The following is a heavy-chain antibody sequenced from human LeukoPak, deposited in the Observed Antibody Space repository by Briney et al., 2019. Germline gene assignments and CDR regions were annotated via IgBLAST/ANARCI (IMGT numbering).Heavy chain of an antibody. CDR2: ISSSSSCI. Sequence: PGGSLRLSCAASGFTFSSYSMNWVRQAPGKGLEWVSPISSSSSCIYYADSVKGRFTISRDNAKNSLYLQMNSLRAEDTAVYYCARDRRGSGWPYYFDYWGQGTLVTVSS. D-gene: IGHD6-19*01. J-gene: IGHJ4*02. CDR3: ARDRRGSGWPYYFDY. V-gene: IGHV3-21*01. CDR1: GFTFSSYS.